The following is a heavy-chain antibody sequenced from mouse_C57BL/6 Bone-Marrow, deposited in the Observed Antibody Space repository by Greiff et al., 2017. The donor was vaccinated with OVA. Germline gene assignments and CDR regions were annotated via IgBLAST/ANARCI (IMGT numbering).Heavy chain of an antibody. J-gene: IGHJ1*03. D-gene: IGHD1-1*01. CDR3: ARNYYYGSSYEYFDV. CDR2: IHPNSGST. CDR1: GYTFTSYW. Sequence: VQLQQPGAELVKPGASVKLSCKASGYTFTSYWMHWVKQRPGQGLEWIGMIHPNSGSTNSNEKFKSKATLTVDKSSSTAYMQLSSLTSEDSAVYYCARNYYYGSSYEYFDVWGTGTTVTVSS. V-gene: IGHV1-64*01.